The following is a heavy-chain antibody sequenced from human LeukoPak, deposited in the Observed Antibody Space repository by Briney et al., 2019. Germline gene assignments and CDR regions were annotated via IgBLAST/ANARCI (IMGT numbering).Heavy chain of an antibody. CDR3: ATFSSSSRYFDY. CDR2: INSDGSST. J-gene: IGHJ4*02. V-gene: IGHV3-74*01. CDR1: GFTFSSYW. D-gene: IGHD6-6*01. Sequence: GGSLRLSCAASGFTFSSYWMHWVRQAPGKGLVWVSRINSDGSSTSCADSVKGRFTISRDNAKNTLYLQMSSLRAEDTAVYYCATFSSSSRYFDYWGQGTLVTVSS.